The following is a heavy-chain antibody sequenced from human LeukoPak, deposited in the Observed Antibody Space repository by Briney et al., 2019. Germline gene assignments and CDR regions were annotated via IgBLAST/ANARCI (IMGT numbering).Heavy chain of an antibody. D-gene: IGHD2-8*01. V-gene: IGHV3-66*01. J-gene: IGHJ4*02. CDR3: ASRPNDFAGPFDY. CDR2: INSGGGK. CDR1: GVTVSINY. Sequence: GGSLRLSCAASGVTVSINYMSWVRQAPGKGLEWASVINSGGGKYYADSVQGRFTISRDNSKNTLYLQMNSLRAEDTAVYFCASRPNDFAGPFDYWGQGTLVTVSS.